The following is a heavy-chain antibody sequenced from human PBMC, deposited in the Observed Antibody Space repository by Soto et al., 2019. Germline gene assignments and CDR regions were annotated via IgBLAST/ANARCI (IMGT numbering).Heavy chain of an antibody. CDR3: ASTETYSGSPKTRFDP. V-gene: IGHV1-69*02. D-gene: IGHD6-6*01. Sequence: QVQLVQSGAEVKKPGSSVKVSCKASGGTFSSYTISWVRQAPGQGLAWMGRIIPILGIANYAPKFQGRVTITADKSTSTAYMELSSVRSEDTAVYYCASTETYSGSPKTRFDPWGQGTLVTVSS. J-gene: IGHJ5*02. CDR2: IIPILGIA. CDR1: GGTFSSYT.